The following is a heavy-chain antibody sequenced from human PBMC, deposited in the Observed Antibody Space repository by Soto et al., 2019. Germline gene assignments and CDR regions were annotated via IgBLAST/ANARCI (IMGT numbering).Heavy chain of an antibody. D-gene: IGHD5-18*01. CDR2: ISYDGSNK. CDR3: ARVNVDTAMAGPGHYYYYGMNV. Sequence: GGSLRLSCAASGFTFSSYAMHWVRQAPGKGLEWVAVISYDGSNKYYADSVKGRFTISRDNSKNTLYLQMNSLRAEDTAVYYCARVNVDTAMAGPGHYYYYGMNVWGQGTTVTVSS. J-gene: IGHJ6*02. V-gene: IGHV3-30-3*01. CDR1: GFTFSSYA.